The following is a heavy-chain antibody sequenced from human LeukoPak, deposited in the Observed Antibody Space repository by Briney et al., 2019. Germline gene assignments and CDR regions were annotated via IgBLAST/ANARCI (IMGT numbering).Heavy chain of an antibody. CDR1: GGSISSYY. V-gene: IGHV4-59*01. CDR2: IYYSGST. D-gene: IGHD3-10*01. J-gene: IGHJ4*02. CDR3: ARVRGVVSPLDY. Sequence: PSETLSLTCTVSGGSISSYYWSWIRQPPGKGLEWIGYIYYSGSTNYNPSLKSRVTISVDTSKNQFSLKLSSVTAADTAVYYCARVRGVVSPLDYWGQGTLVTVSS.